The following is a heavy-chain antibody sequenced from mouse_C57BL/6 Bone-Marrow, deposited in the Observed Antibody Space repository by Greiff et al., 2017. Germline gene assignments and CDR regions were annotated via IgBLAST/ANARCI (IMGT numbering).Heavy chain of an antibody. CDR2: IDPENGDT. J-gene: IGHJ3*01. V-gene: IGHV14-4*01. CDR3: TDYGSSSAWFAY. CDR1: GFNIKDDY. D-gene: IGHD1-1*01. Sequence: VQLQQSGAELVRPGASVKLSCTASGFNIKDDYMHWVKQRPEQGLEWIGWIDPENGDTEYASKFQGKATITADTSSNTAYLQLSSLTSEDTAVYYCTDYGSSSAWFAYWGQGTLVTVSA.